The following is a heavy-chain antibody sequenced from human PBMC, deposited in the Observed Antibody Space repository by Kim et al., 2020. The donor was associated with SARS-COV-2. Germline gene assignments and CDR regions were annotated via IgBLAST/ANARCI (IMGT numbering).Heavy chain of an antibody. D-gene: IGHD2-2*03. CDR3: ARDGDCSSTRCYGGWFDP. CDR1: GYTFTSYA. V-gene: IGHV1-3*01. Sequence: ASVKVSCKASGYTFTSYAMHWVRQAPGQRVEWMGWINAGNGNTEYSQKFQGRVTITRDTFASTAYMDLSSLRSEDTAVYYCARDGDCSSTRCYGGWFDPWGQGTLVTVSS. J-gene: IGHJ5*02. CDR2: INAGNGNT.